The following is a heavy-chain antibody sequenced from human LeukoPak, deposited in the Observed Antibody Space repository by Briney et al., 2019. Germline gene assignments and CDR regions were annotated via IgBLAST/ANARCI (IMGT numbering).Heavy chain of an antibody. V-gene: IGHV4-59*01. CDR3: ARDEATSAGSWFDP. J-gene: IGHJ5*02. Sequence: PSESQSLTCTVSGGSISSCYWSWIRQPPGKGLELIGYIYYSGSTNYNPSLKSRVTISVDTSKNQFSLKLSSVTAADTAVYYCARDEATSAGSWFDPWGQGTLVTVSS. CDR1: GGSISSCY. D-gene: IGHD1-26*01. CDR2: IYYSGST.